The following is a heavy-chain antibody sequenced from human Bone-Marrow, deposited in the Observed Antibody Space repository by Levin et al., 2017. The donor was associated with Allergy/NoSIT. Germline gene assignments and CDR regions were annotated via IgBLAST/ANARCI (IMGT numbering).Heavy chain of an antibody. V-gene: IGHV1-2*02. CDR2: INPNSGGT. J-gene: IGHJ5*02. CDR1: GYTFTGYY. CDR3: AVEQTILWFGESLGVRWFDP. Sequence: GASVKVSCKASGYTFTGYYMHWVRQAPGQGLEWMGWINPNSGGTNYAQKFQGRVTMTRDTSISTAYMELSRLRSDDTAVYYCAVEQTILWFGESLGVRWFDPWGQGTLVTVSS. D-gene: IGHD3-10*01.